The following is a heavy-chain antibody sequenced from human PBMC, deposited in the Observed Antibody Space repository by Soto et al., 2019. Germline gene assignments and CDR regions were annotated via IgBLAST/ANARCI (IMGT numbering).Heavy chain of an antibody. CDR2: ISSSSSYI. Sequence: GSLRLSCAASGFTFSSYSMNWVRQAPGKGLEWVSSISSSSSYIYYADSVKGRFTISRDNAKNSLYLQMNSLRAEDTAVYYCARVTGGYGMDVWGQGTTVTVSS. J-gene: IGHJ6*02. CDR1: GFTFSSYS. V-gene: IGHV3-21*01. D-gene: IGHD3-10*01. CDR3: ARVTGGYGMDV.